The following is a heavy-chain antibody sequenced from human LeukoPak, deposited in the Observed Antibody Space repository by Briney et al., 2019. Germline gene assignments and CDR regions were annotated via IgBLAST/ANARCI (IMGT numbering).Heavy chain of an antibody. V-gene: IGHV3-23*01. J-gene: IGHJ5*02. CDR1: GFTFSSHA. CDR3: AKLVTTMVRGVNNWFDP. Sequence: PGGSLRLSCAASGFTFSSHAMSWVRQAPGKGLEWVSGISGSGGSTYYADSVKGRFTISRDNSKSTLYLQMKSLRAVDTAVYYCAKLVTTMVRGVNNWFDPWGQGTLVTVSS. CDR2: ISGSGGST. D-gene: IGHD3-10*01.